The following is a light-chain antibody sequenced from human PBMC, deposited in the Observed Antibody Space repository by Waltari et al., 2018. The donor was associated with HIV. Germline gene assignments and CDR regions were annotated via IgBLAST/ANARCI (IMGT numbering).Light chain of an antibody. CDR3: AAWDDSLKGGA. J-gene: IGLJ1*01. Sequence: QSVLAQPPSASGTPGQRVTIPCSGSTSNIGGNTVSWYQQLPGTAPKLLIYRNNERPSGVPDRLSGSTSGTSASLVISGLQSEDEADYYSAAWDDSLKGGAFGTGTKVTVL. CDR2: RNN. CDR1: TSNIGGNT. V-gene: IGLV1-44*01.